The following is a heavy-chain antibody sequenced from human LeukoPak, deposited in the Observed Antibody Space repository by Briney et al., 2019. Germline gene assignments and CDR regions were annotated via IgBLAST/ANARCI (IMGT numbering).Heavy chain of an antibody. V-gene: IGHV1-18*01. CDR1: GYTFTSYG. J-gene: IGHJ6*04. D-gene: IGHD1-26*01. CDR2: ISAYNGNT. Sequence: ASVKVSCKASGYTFTSYGISWVRQAPGQGLEWMGWISAYNGNTNYAQKLQGRVTMTTDTSTSTAYMELRSLRSDDTAVYYCARNQYSGSYSPRDGMDVWGKGATVTVSS. CDR3: ARNQYSGSYSPRDGMDV.